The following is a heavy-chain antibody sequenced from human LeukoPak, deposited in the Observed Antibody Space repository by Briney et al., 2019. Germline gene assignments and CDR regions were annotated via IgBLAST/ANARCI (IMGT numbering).Heavy chain of an antibody. V-gene: IGHV3-21*04. CDR1: GFTFSNYS. J-gene: IGHJ4*02. D-gene: IGHD5-18*01. CDR2: IFPSSVEI. Sequence: GGSLRLSCAASGFTFSNYSMNWVRQAPGKGLEWVSTIFPSSVEIHYADSVKGRFTISRDNSRSTLSLQMDSLRAEDTATYYCATYRQIQVPFEFWGQGTLVTVSS. CDR3: ATYRQIQVPFEF.